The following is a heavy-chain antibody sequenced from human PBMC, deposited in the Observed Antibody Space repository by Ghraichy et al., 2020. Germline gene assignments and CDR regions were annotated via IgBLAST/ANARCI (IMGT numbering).Heavy chain of an antibody. V-gene: IGHV3-9*01. J-gene: IGHJ5*02. D-gene: IGHD3-9*01. CDR3: AKGPNYDILTGYGINWFDP. Sequence: LSLTCAASGFTFEDYAMHWVRQVPGKGLEWVSGISWNSGRIGYADSVKGRFTISRDNAKNSLYLQMNSLRAEDTALYYCAKGPNYDILTGYGINWFDPWGQGTLVTVSS. CDR2: ISWNSGRI. CDR1: GFTFEDYA.